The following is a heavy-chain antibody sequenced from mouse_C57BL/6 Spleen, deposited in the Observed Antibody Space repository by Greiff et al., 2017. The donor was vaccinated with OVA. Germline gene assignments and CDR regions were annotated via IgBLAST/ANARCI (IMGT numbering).Heavy chain of an antibody. J-gene: IGHJ2*01. V-gene: IGHV1-26*01. CDR2: INPNNGGT. Sequence: EVQLQQSGPELVKPGASVKISCKASGYTFTDYYMNWVKQSHGKSLEWIGDINPNNGGTSYNQKFKGKATWTVDKSSSTAYMELRSLTSEDSAVYYCARNYFDYWGQGTTLTVSS. CDR3: ARNYFDY. CDR1: GYTFTDYY.